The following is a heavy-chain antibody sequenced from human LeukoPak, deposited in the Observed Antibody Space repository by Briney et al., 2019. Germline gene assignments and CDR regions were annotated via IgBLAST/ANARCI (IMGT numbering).Heavy chain of an antibody. CDR1: GFTFSNHA. D-gene: IGHD2-15*01. Sequence: GGSLRLSCAGSGFTFSNHAMSWVRQAPGQGLEWVPSISGSGTNTYYAASVKGRFTISRDNSKNTLYLQMSSLRAEDTAIYYCGKGGLPDIVVVIAAPPAYWGQGTLVTVSS. CDR3: GKGGLPDIVVVIAAPPAY. V-gene: IGHV3-23*01. CDR2: ISGSGTNT. J-gene: IGHJ4*02.